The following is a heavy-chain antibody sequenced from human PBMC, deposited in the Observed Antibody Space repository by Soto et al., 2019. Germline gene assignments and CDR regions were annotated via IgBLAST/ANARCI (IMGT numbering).Heavy chain of an antibody. V-gene: IGHV3-23*01. D-gene: IGHD6-13*01. J-gene: IGHJ4*02. CDR3: AKVRQQLSYFDY. CDR1: GFTFSSYA. CDR2: ISGSGGST. Sequence: EVQLLESGGGLVQPGGSLRLSCAASGFTFSSYAMSWVRQAPGKGLEWVSAISGSGGSTYYADSVKGRFTISRDKSKNTLYLQMNSLRAEDTAVYYCAKVRQQLSYFDYWGQGTLVTVSS.